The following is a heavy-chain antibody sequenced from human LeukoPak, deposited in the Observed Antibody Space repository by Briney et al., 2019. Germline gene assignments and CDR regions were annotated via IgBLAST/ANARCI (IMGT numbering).Heavy chain of an antibody. CDR1: GFTFSSYA. D-gene: IGHD2-2*01. V-gene: IGHV3-23*01. J-gene: IGHJ4*02. CDR2: ISGSGGST. Sequence: SGGSLRLSCAASGFTFSSYAMSWVRQAPGKGLEWVSAISGSGGSTYYADSVKGRFTISRDNSKNTLYLRMNSLRAEDTAVYYCAKESCSSTSCYAGTLDYWGQGTLVTVSS. CDR3: AKESCSSTSCYAGTLDY.